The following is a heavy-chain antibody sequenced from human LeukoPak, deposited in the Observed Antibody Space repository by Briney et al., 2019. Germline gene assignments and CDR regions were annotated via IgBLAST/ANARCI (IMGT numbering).Heavy chain of an antibody. CDR3: ARAQGATVVTPVWIDY. D-gene: IGHD4-23*01. CDR2: IIPILGIA. J-gene: IGHJ4*02. CDR1: GGTFSSYA. V-gene: IGHV1-69*04. Sequence: SVKVSCKASGGTFSSYAISWVRQAPGQGLEWMGRIIPILGIANYAQKFQGRVTITADKSTSTAYMELSSLRSEDTAVYYCARAQGATVVTPVWIDYWGQGTLVTVSS.